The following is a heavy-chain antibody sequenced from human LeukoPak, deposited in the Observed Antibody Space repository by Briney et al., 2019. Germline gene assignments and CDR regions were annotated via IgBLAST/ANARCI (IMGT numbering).Heavy chain of an antibody. Sequence: SETLSLTCTVSGGSISSYYWSWVRQPAGKGLEWIGRIYTSGSTNYNPSLKSRVTMSVDTSKNQFSLKLSSVTAADTAVYYCARERKYYYDSSGYGYYFDYWGQGTLVTVSS. V-gene: IGHV4-4*07. CDR3: ARERKYYYDSSGYGYYFDY. D-gene: IGHD3-22*01. J-gene: IGHJ4*02. CDR2: IYTSGST. CDR1: GGSISSYY.